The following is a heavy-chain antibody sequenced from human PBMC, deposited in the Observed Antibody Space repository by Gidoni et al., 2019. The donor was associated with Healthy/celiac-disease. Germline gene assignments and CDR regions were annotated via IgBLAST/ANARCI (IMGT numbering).Heavy chain of an antibody. J-gene: IGHJ4*02. Sequence: QVQLQQWGAGLLKPSETLSLTCAVYGGSFSGYYWSWIRQPPGKGLEWIGEINHSGSTNYNPSLKSRVTISVDTSKNQFSLKLSSVTAADTAVYYCARTGNAGTDYFDYWGQGTLVTVSS. V-gene: IGHV4-34*01. CDR3: ARTGNAGTDYFDY. CDR1: GGSFSGYY. D-gene: IGHD6-13*01. CDR2: INHSGST.